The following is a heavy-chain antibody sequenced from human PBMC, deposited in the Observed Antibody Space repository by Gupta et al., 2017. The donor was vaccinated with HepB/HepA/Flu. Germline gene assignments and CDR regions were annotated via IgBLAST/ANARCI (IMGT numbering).Heavy chain of an antibody. CDR3: ASLRIAVAGTRDGYYYYGMDV. CDR1: GFTFSSYS. J-gene: IGHJ6*02. CDR2: ISSSSSYI. Sequence: EVQLVESGGGLVKPGGSLRLSCAASGFTFSSYSMNWVRQAPGKGLEWGSSISSSSSYIYYADSVKGRFTIARDNAKNSLYLQMNSLRAEDTAVYYCASLRIAVAGTRDGYYYYGMDVWDQGTTVTVSS. D-gene: IGHD6-19*01. V-gene: IGHV3-21*01.